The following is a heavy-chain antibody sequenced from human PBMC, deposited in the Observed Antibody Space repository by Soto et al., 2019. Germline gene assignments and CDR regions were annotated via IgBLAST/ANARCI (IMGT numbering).Heavy chain of an antibody. Sequence: EVQLVESGGGLVQPGGSLRLTCAASGSSFSTYNMNWVRQAPGKGLEWVSYISRSSDPIYYADSVRGRFTISRDNAKNSLYLQMNSLRDEDTAVYYCARAAYSSGMYNFDYWGQGTLLTVSS. J-gene: IGHJ4*02. D-gene: IGHD6-19*01. CDR3: ARAAYSSGMYNFDY. CDR2: ISRSSDPI. CDR1: GSSFSTYN. V-gene: IGHV3-48*02.